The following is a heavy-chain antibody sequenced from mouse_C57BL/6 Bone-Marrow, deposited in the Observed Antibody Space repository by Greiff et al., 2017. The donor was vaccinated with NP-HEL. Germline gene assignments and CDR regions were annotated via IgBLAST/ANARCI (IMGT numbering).Heavy chain of an antibody. V-gene: IGHV5-12*01. J-gene: IGHJ2*01. Sequence: DVKLVESGGGLVQPGGSLKLSCAASGFTFSDYYMYWVRQTPEKRLEWVAYISNGGGSTYYPDTVKGRFTISRDNAKNTLYLQMSRLKSEDTAMYYCARQAVVPFDYWGQGTTLTVSS. CDR2: ISNGGGST. CDR3: ARQAVVPFDY. CDR1: GFTFSDYY. D-gene: IGHD1-1*01.